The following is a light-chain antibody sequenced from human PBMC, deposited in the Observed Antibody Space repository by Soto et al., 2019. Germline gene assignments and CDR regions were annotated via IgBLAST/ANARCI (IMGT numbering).Light chain of an antibody. V-gene: IGLV1-51*01. Sequence: QSVLTQPPSVSAAPGQKVTISCSGTSSNIGNNYLSWYQQVPGTAPKLLLLDDDKRPSGIPDRFSGSKSGTSATLVITGLQNSDEDDYYCVTWDSSLRAVVFGGGTQLTVL. J-gene: IGLJ7*01. CDR3: VTWDSSLRAVV. CDR2: DDD. CDR1: SSNIGNNY.